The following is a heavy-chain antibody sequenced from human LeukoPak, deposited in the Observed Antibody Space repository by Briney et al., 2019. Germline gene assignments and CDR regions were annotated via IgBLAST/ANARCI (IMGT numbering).Heavy chain of an antibody. CDR1: GFTFSSYA. Sequence: GGSLRLSCAASGFTFSSYAMSWVRQAPGKGLEWVSAISDSDSTKYYADSVKGRFTITRDNSKITLYLKMNSMTAEDTAVYYCAKGSGWYDWGQGTLVTVSS. CDR2: ISDSDSTK. D-gene: IGHD6-19*01. CDR3: AKGSGWYD. V-gene: IGHV3-23*01. J-gene: IGHJ4*02.